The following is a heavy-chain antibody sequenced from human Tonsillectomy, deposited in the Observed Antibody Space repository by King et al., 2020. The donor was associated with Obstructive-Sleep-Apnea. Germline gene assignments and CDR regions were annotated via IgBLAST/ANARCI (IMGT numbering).Heavy chain of an antibody. CDR1: GDSITSYY. Sequence: VQLQESGPGLVKPSETLSLTCTVSGDSITSYYWSWIRQPPGKGLEWIGYIYYDGSTSYNPSLKNRVTISLDTSKSQFSLKLSSVTAADTAVYYCARGLGSGYSDYWGQGTLVPVSS. CDR2: IYYDGST. V-gene: IGHV4-59*01. D-gene: IGHD3-3*01. J-gene: IGHJ4*02. CDR3: ARGLGSGYSDY.